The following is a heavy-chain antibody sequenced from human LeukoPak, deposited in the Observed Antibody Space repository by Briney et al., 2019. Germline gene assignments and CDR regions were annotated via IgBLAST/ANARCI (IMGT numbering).Heavy chain of an antibody. D-gene: IGHD5-24*01. J-gene: IGHJ4*02. CDR2: IYYTGSS. Sequence: SETLSLTCTVSGVSISSYHWSWIRQPPGKGLEWIAYIYYTGSSNYNPSLKSRVTISVDTPKNQFSLKLSSMTAADTAVYYCARVNWHYFDYWGQGSLVTVSS. V-gene: IGHV4-59*01. CDR3: ARVNWHYFDY. CDR1: GVSISSYH.